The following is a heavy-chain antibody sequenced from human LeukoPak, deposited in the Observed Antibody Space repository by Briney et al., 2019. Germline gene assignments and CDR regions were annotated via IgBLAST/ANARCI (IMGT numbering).Heavy chain of an antibody. J-gene: IGHJ2*01. CDR3: ARVSAAGTGFLDL. D-gene: IGHD6-13*01. Sequence: TGGSLRLSCAASGFTVSGFWMSWVRQAPGKGLEWVANIKQDGSAQNYVDSVKGRLTTSRDNAKNSLFLQMNSLRVEDTALYYCARVSAAGTGFLDLWGRGTLVLVSA. CDR2: IKQDGSAQ. V-gene: IGHV3-7*01. CDR1: GFTVSGFW.